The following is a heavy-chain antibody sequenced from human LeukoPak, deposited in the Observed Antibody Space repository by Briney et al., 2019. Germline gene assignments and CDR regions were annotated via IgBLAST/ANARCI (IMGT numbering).Heavy chain of an antibody. D-gene: IGHD2-15*01. CDR3: ARRHCSGGSCYSAFDC. Sequence: PSETLSLTCTVSGGSISSYYWIWIRRPPGKGLEWIGHIYYSGSTSYNPSLKSRVTISLDTSKNQFSLNLSSVTAADTAVYYCARRHCSGGSCYSAFDCWGQGTLVTVSS. V-gene: IGHV4-59*08. J-gene: IGHJ4*02. CDR1: GGSISSYY. CDR2: IYYSGST.